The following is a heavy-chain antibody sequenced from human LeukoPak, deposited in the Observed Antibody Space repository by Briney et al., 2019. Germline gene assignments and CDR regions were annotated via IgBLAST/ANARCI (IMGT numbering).Heavy chain of an antibody. J-gene: IGHJ6*02. V-gene: IGHV4-59*01. Sequence: SETLSLTCTVSGGSISSYYWSWIRQPPGKGLEWIGYIYYSGSTNYNPSLKSRVTISVDTSKNQFSLKLSSVTAADTAVYYCVRASGSDNSSYYYYGMDVWGQGTTVTVSS. CDR2: IYYSGST. CDR1: GGSISSYY. CDR3: VRASGSDNSSYYYYGMDV. D-gene: IGHD1-26*01.